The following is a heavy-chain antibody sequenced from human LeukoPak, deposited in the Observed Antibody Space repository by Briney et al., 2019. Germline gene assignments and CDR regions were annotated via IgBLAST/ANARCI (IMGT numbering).Heavy chain of an antibody. CDR3: ARVEGYGSGDYFDY. V-gene: IGHV1-69*01. CDR1: GGTFSSYA. J-gene: IGHJ4*02. Sequence: SVKVSCKASGGTFSSYAISWVRQAPGQGLEWMGGIIPIFGTANYAQKFQGRVTITADESTSTAYMELSSLRSEDTAVYYCARVEGYGSGDYFDYGGQGTLVTVSS. CDR2: IIPIFGTA. D-gene: IGHD3-10*01.